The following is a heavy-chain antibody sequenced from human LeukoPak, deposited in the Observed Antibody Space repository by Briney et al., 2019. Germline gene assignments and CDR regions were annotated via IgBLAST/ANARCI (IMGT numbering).Heavy chain of an antibody. D-gene: IGHD3-9*01. CDR1: GYTFTSYG. CDR3: ASNILTGYYGLRDRTYFDY. J-gene: IGHJ4*02. V-gene: IGHV1-18*01. Sequence: ASVKVSCKASGYTFTSYGISWVRQAPGQGLEWMGWISAYNGNTNYAQKLQGRVTITADKSTSTAYMELSSLRSEDTAVYYCASNILTGYYGLRDRTYFDYWGQGTLVTVSS. CDR2: ISAYNGNT.